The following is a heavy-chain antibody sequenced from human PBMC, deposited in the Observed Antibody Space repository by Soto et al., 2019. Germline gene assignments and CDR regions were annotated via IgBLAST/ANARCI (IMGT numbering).Heavy chain of an antibody. CDR3: AKENGYSSSWFEFDY. D-gene: IGHD6-13*01. CDR2: ISGSGGST. Sequence: EVQLLESGRGLVQPGGSLRLSCAASGFTFSSYAMSWVRQAPGKGLEWVSAISGSGGSTYYADSVKGRFTISRDNSRNTLYMQMNSLRAEDTAVYCCAKENGYSSSWFEFDYWGQGTLVTVSS. V-gene: IGHV3-23*01. J-gene: IGHJ4*02. CDR1: GFTFSSYA.